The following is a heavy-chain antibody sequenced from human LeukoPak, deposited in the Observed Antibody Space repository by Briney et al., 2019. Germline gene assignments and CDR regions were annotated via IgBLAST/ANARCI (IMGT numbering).Heavy chain of an antibody. J-gene: IGHJ4*02. CDR1: GYTFTTYG. CDR3: ARSGTFGGVIVETRDY. Sequence: GASVKVSCKASGYTFTTYGISWVRQAPGQGLEWMGWISAYNGNTNYAQKLQGRVTMTTDTSTSTAYMELRSLRSDDTAVYYCARSGTFGGVIVETRDYWGQGTLVTVSS. D-gene: IGHD3-16*02. V-gene: IGHV1-18*01. CDR2: ISAYNGNT.